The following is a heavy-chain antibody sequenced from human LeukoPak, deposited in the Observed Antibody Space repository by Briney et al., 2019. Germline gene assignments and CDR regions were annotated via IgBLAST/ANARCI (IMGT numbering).Heavy chain of an antibody. V-gene: IGHV4-4*07. J-gene: IGHJ4*02. CDR1: GGSISSYY. CDR2: IYTSGST. D-gene: IGHD6-19*01. CDR3: AREFPRLGRVDY. Sequence: SETLSLTCTVSGGSISSYYWSWIRRPAGKGLEWIGRIYTSGSTNYNPSPKSRVTMSVDTSKNQFSLKLSSVTAADTAVYYCAREFPRLGRVDYWGQGTLVTVSS.